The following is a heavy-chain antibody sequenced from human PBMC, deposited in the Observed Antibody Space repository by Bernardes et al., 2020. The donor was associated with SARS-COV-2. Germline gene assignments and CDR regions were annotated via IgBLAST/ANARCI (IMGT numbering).Heavy chain of an antibody. CDR3: AKDYETGELGIAVEGYCGH. CDR1: GFTINDFA. Sequence: SLFLSCAASGFTINDFAMHWVRHSPGKGLEWVSGISWNSGSIGYAASVKGRFTISRDNAKNSLYLQMNSLRPDDTALYYCAKDYETGELGIAVEGYCGHWGQGTLVTVSS. J-gene: IGHJ4*02. V-gene: IGHV3-9*01. CDR2: ISWNSGSI. D-gene: IGHD6-19*01.